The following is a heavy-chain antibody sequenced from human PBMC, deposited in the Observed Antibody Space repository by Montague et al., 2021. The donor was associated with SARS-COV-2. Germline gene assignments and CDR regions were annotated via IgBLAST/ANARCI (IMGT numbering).Heavy chain of an antibody. J-gene: IGHJ4*02. CDR1: FGSVKNYF. Sequence: SETRSLTCTVSFGSVKNYFWSWTRQPVGKGLEWIGRIFVTGGTKYTPSLKSRVTMSLDTSKNQFSLKLRSVTAADTAIYYCAGAFGSSFDFWGQGILVAVSS. CDR3: AGAFGSSFDF. V-gene: IGHV4-4*07. D-gene: IGHD6-13*01. CDR2: IFVTGGT.